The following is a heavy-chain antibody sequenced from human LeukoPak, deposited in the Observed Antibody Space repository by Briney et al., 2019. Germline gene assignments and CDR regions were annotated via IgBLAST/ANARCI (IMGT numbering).Heavy chain of an antibody. J-gene: IGHJ4*02. CDR1: GYTFTGYY. V-gene: IGHV1-2*02. Sequence: ASVKVSCKTSGYTFTGYYVHWVRQAPGQGLEWMGWINPNSGDTHYAQKFQGRVTMTRDTSISTAYMELSRLRSDDTAVYYCARELFYGSGSNDYWGQGTLVTVSS. CDR2: INPNSGDT. CDR3: ARELFYGSGSNDY. D-gene: IGHD3-10*01.